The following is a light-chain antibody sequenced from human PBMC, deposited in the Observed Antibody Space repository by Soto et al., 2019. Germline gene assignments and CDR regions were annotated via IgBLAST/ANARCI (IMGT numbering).Light chain of an antibody. CDR2: EGS. CDR3: SSYANSGSFV. CDR1: NSDIGSRNL. Sequence: QSVLTQPASVSGSPGQSITISCTVTNSDIGSRNLVSWYQQHPGIAPKLIIYEGSRRPSGISHRFSGSRSGNTASLTISGLRADGEADYYCSSYANSGSFVFGNGTKVTVL. J-gene: IGLJ1*01. V-gene: IGLV2-23*01.